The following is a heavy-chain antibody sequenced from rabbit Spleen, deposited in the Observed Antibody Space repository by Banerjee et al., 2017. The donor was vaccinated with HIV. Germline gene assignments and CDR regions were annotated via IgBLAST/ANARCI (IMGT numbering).Heavy chain of an antibody. CDR2: IVGSSSGFT. CDR1: GFDFSSSDY. D-gene: IGHD7-1*01. J-gene: IGHJ6*01. Sequence: QSLEESGGGLVQPGGSLRLSCKASGFDFSSSDYMCWVRQAPGKGLEWISCIVGSSSGFTYSATWAKGRFTCSKTSSTTVTLQMTSLTVADTATYFCARDTATSFSSYGMDLWGSGTLVTVS. CDR3: ARDTATSFSSYGMDL. V-gene: IGHV1S40*01.